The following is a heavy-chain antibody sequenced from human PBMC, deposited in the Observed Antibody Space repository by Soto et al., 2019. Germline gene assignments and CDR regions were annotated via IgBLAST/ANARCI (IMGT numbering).Heavy chain of an antibody. CDR1: GGSISSYY. CDR3: ARTRFLEWSYDAFDI. V-gene: IGHV4-59*01. Sequence: KTSETLSLTCTVSGGSISSYYWSWIRQPPGKGLEWIGYIYYSGSTNYNPSLKSRVTISVDTSKNQFSLKLSSVTAADTAVYYCARTRFLEWSYDAFDIWGQGTMVTVSS. D-gene: IGHD3-3*01. CDR2: IYYSGST. J-gene: IGHJ3*02.